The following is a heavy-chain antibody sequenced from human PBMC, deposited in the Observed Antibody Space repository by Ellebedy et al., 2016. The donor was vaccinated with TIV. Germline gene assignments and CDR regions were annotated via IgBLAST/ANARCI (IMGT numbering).Heavy chain of an antibody. D-gene: IGHD2-2*01. V-gene: IGHV1-18*04. CDR3: ARYCNSTTCSNWFDP. CDR1: RYTFTSYG. Sequence: AASVKVSCKTSRYTFTSYGISWVRQAPGQGLEWMGWISVYNGKTNYAQMLQGRVTMTTDTFTSTAYMELRSLRSDDTAVYYCARYCNSTTCSNWFDPWGQGTLVTVSS. J-gene: IGHJ5*02. CDR2: ISVYNGKT.